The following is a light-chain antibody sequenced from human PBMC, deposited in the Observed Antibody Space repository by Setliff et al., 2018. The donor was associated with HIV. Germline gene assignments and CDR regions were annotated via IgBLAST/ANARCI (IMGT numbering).Light chain of an antibody. CDR1: SSDIGSYDL. V-gene: IGLV2-23*02. Sequence: QSALTQPASVSGSPGQSITISCTGTSSDIGSYDLVSWFQQHPGKAPKAIIYEVTKRPSGASNRFSGSKSGNVASLTISGLQAEDEADYYCCSNTGSNTFVFGTGTKVTVL. CDR2: EVT. CDR3: CSNTGSNTFV. J-gene: IGLJ1*01.